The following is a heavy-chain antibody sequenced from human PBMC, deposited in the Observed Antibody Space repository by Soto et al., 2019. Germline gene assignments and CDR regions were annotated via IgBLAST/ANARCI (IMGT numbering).Heavy chain of an antibody. D-gene: IGHD3-9*01. Sequence: ASVKVSCKTSGFTLSSSAVHWVRQARGHRLQWIGWIDVGSGNANYAQMDQERVTISRDMSTSTAYMELTSLRSEDTAVYYCASRGHYYDILTGYLPPSYYYGMDVWGQGTTVTVSS. CDR3: ASRGHYYDILTGYLPPSYYYGMDV. CDR1: GFTLSSSA. CDR2: IDVGSGNA. J-gene: IGHJ6*02. V-gene: IGHV1-58*01.